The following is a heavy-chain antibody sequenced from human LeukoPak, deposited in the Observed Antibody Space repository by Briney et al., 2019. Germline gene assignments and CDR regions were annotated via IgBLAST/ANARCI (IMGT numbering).Heavy chain of an antibody. D-gene: IGHD3-22*01. J-gene: IGHJ4*02. CDR2: ISSSGSTI. V-gene: IGHV3-48*03. CDR1: GFTFSSYE. Sequence: GGSLRLSCAASGFTFSSYEMNWVRQAPGKGLEWVSYISSSGSTIYYADSVKGRFTISRDNAKSSLYLQMNSLRAEDTAVYYCARGSYYDSSGYDDYWGQGTLVTVSS. CDR3: ARGSYYDSSGYDDY.